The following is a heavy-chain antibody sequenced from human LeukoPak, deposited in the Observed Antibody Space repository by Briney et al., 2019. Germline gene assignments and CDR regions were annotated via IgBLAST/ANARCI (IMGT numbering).Heavy chain of an antibody. V-gene: IGHV3-21*01. CDR1: GFTSSSYS. J-gene: IGHJ4*02. Sequence: GGSLRLSCAASGFTSSSYSMNWVRQAPGKGLEWVSSISSSSSYIYYADSVKGRFTISRDNAKNSLYLQMNSLRAEDTAVYYCARGGPITMVRGVITSIDYWGQGTLVTVSS. D-gene: IGHD3-10*01. CDR3: ARGGPITMVRGVITSIDY. CDR2: ISSSSSYI.